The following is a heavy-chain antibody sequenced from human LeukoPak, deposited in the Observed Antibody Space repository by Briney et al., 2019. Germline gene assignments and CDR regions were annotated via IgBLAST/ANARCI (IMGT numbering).Heavy chain of an antibody. CDR1: GGTFSSYA. V-gene: IGHV1-69*13. J-gene: IGHJ5*02. D-gene: IGHD3-22*01. Sequence: GASVKVSCKASGGTFSSYAISRVRQAPGQGLEWMGGIIPIFGTANYAQKFQGRVTITADESTSTAYMELSSLRSEDTAVYYCARDLNYYDNWFDPWGQGTLVTVSS. CDR2: IIPIFGTA. CDR3: ARDLNYYDNWFDP.